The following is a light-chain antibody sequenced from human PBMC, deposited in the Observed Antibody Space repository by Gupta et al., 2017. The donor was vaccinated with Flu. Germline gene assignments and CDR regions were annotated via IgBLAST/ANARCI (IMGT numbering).Light chain of an antibody. J-gene: IGKJ4*01. CDR2: GSS. CDR3: QQEVYSFNT. Sequence: EIILTQSPDSLSLSPGDRATVSCRASQTLPNNYIAWYQQKPGQAPRLLIDGSSSRAPGISDNFSGSGSGADFTLTIARLGPEDFAVYFCQQEVYSFNTFGGGTMVDI. CDR1: QTLPNNY. V-gene: IGKV3-20*01.